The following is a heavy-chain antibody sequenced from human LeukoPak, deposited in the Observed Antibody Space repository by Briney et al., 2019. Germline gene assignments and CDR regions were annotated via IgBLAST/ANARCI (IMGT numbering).Heavy chain of an antibody. D-gene: IGHD6-19*01. CDR1: GLTFSSYG. CDR2: ISYDGSNK. CDR3: AKELAVADPGDY. V-gene: IGHV3-30*18. J-gene: IGHJ4*02. Sequence: GRSLRLSCAASGLTFSSYGMHCVRQAPGKGLEWVAVISYDGSNKYYADSVKGRFTISRDNSKNTLYLQMNSLRAEDTAVYYCAKELAVADPGDYWGQGTLVTVSS.